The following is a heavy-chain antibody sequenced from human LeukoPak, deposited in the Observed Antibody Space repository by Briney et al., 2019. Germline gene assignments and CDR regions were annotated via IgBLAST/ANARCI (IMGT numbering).Heavy chain of an antibody. D-gene: IGHD3-3*01. V-gene: IGHV1-24*01. Sequence: ASVKVSCKVSGYTLTELSMHWVRQAPGKGLEWMGGFDPEDGETIYAQKFQGRVTMTEDTSTDTAYMELRSLRSDDTAVYYCALGSTYYDFWSGYRAWGQGTLVTVSS. CDR3: ALGSTYYDFWSGYRA. CDR2: FDPEDGET. CDR1: GYTLTELS. J-gene: IGHJ5*02.